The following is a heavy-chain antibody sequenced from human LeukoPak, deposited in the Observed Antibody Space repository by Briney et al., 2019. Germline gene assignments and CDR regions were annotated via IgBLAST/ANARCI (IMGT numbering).Heavy chain of an antibody. Sequence: GASVKVSCKASGYTFTSYGISWVRQAPGQGLEWMGWISAYNGNTNYAQKLQGRVTMTTDTSTSTAYMELRSLRSDDTAVYYCARVGRGSWLRSYYYYGMDVWGQGTTVTVSS. CDR1: GYTFTSYG. V-gene: IGHV1-18*01. CDR3: ARVGRGSWLRSYYYYGMDV. J-gene: IGHJ6*02. D-gene: IGHD5-12*01. CDR2: ISAYNGNT.